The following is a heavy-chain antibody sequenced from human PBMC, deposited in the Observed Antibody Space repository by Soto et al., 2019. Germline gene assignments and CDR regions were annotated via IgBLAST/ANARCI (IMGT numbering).Heavy chain of an antibody. D-gene: IGHD3-22*01. Sequence: ASVKVSCKASGYTFTSYGISWVRQAPGQGLEWMGWISAYNGNTNYAQKLQGRVTMTTDTSTSTAYMELRSLRSDDTAVYYCASHSRYYDSSGYYYWFDPWGPGTLVTVSS. CDR1: GYTFTSYG. CDR3: ASHSRYYDSSGYYYWFDP. V-gene: IGHV1-18*01. CDR2: ISAYNGNT. J-gene: IGHJ5*02.